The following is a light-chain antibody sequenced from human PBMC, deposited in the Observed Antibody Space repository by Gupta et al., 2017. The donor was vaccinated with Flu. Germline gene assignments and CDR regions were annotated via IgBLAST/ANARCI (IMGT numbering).Light chain of an antibody. J-gene: IGKJ3*01. CDR2: LGS. CDR3: RQSLQNPFT. Sequence: DIVMTQSPLSLPVTPGEPASISCRSSQSLLHSNGYTYLDWYLQKPGQSPQLLIYLGSNRASGVPDRFSGSGSGTDFTLKISRVEAEDVGVYYCRQSLQNPFTFGRGTKLDIK. V-gene: IGKV2-28*01. CDR1: QSLLHSNGYTY.